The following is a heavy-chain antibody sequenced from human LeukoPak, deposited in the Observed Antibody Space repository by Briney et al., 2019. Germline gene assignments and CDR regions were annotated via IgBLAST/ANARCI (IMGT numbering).Heavy chain of an antibody. Sequence: PGRSLRLSCAASGFTFSSYGMHWVRQAPGKGLEWVSGISGSGGSTFYADSVKGRFTISRDNSKNTLYLQMNSLRAEDTAVYYCARSVGATDYWGQGTLVTVSS. J-gene: IGHJ4*02. D-gene: IGHD1-26*01. V-gene: IGHV3-23*01. CDR3: ARSVGATDY. CDR2: ISGSGGST. CDR1: GFTFSSYG.